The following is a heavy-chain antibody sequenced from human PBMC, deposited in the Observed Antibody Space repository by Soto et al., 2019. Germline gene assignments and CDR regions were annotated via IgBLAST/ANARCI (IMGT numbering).Heavy chain of an antibody. CDR3: ASDFDAWNPHYYYGMDV. Sequence: QVQLQESGPGLVKPSGTLSLTCTVSGGSISSHNWWIWVRQPPGKGLEWIGEIYHSGITNYNPSLKSRISISVDKSKNLFSLKLSSVTAADTAIYYCASDFDAWNPHYYYGMDVWGQGTTVAVSS. D-gene: IGHD1-1*01. CDR2: IYHSGIT. CDR1: GGSISSHNW. V-gene: IGHV4-4*02. J-gene: IGHJ6*02.